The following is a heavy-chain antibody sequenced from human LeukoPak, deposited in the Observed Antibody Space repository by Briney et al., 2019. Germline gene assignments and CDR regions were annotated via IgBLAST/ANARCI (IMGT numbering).Heavy chain of an antibody. CDR2: ISAYNGDT. CDR1: GYTFTSYG. D-gene: IGHD6-19*01. V-gene: IGHV1-18*01. CDR3: ARRRSSGWHFDY. Sequence: ASVKVSCKASGYTFTSYGISWVRQAPGQGLEWMGWISAYNGDTNYAQKLQGRVTMTTDTSTSTAYMELRSLRSDDTAVYYCARRRSSGWHFDYWGQGTLVTVSS. J-gene: IGHJ4*02.